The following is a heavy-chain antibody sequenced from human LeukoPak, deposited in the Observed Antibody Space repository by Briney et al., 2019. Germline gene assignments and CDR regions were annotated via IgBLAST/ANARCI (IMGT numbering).Heavy chain of an antibody. CDR3: AREIGTFYVILTGGGVMDF. Sequence: PSETLSLTCTVSGGSISSYYWSWIRQPPGKGLEWIGYIYYSGSTNYNPSPKSRVTISVDTSKNQFSLKLSSVTAADTAVYYFAREIGTFYVILTGGGVMDFWGKGTTVPSPQ. CDR2: IYYSGST. D-gene: IGHD3-9*01. V-gene: IGHV4-59*01. J-gene: IGHJ6*04. CDR1: GGSISSYY.